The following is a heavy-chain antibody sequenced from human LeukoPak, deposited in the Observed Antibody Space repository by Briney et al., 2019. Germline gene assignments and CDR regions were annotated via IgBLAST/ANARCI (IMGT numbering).Heavy chain of an antibody. V-gene: IGHV1-18*01. D-gene: IGHD6-19*01. J-gene: IGHJ6*02. Sequence: ASVKVSCKASGYTFTSYGISWVRQAPGQGLEWMGWISAYNGNTNYAQRLQGRVTMITDTSTSTAYMELRSLRSDDTAVYYCARGSIAVDYYYGMDVWGQGTTVTVSS. CDR1: GYTFTSYG. CDR3: ARGSIAVDYYYGMDV. CDR2: ISAYNGNT.